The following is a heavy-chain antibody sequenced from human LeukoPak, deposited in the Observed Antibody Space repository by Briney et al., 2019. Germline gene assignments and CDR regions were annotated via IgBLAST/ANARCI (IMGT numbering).Heavy chain of an antibody. D-gene: IGHD3-22*01. V-gene: IGHV4-31*11. J-gene: IGHJ4*02. CDR1: GGSISSYY. CDR3: ARDISGYSNFDY. CDR2: IYYSGST. Sequence: PSETLSLTCAVSGGSISSYYWSWIRQHPGKGLEWIGYIYYSGSTYYNPSLKSRVTISVDTSKSQFSLKLSSVTAADTAVYYCARDISGYSNFDYWGQGTLVTVSS.